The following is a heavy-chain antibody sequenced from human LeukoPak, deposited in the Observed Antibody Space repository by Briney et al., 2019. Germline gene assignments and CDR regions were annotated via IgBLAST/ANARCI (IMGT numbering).Heavy chain of an antibody. V-gene: IGHV1-8*01. J-gene: IGHJ4*02. D-gene: IGHD4-23*01. CDR3: ARDSMVTGKFDY. CDR1: GYTFTSYD. CDR2: MNPNSGNT. Sequence: ASVKVSCTASGYTFTSYDINWVRQATGQGLEWMGWMNPNSGNTGYAQKFQGRVTMTRHTSMSTAYMELSSLRSEDTAVYYCARDSMVTGKFDYWGQGTLVTVSS.